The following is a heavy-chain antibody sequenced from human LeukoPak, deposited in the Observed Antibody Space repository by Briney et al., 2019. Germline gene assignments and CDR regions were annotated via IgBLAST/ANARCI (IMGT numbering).Heavy chain of an antibody. V-gene: IGHV3-7*01. Sequence: PGGSLRLSCAASGFAFANYWMVWVHQAPGKGLEWVASIGKDGSEQAYADSVKGRFTISRDNARNSLYLQMSSLRVEDTATYYCTRDIVHLQLEYWGQGALVSVSS. CDR2: IGKDGSEQ. CDR1: GFAFANYW. J-gene: IGHJ4*02. CDR3: TRDIVHLQLEY. D-gene: IGHD2-8*01.